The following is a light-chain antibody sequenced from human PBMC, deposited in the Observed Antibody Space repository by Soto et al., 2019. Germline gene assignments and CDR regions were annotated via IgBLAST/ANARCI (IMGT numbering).Light chain of an antibody. V-gene: IGKV3-20*01. Sequence: EIGLTQSPGTLSLSAGERATLSCRASQSVSSNYLAWYQQKPGQAPSLLIYGASSRDTGIPDRFSGSGSGTDFTLTISRLEPEDFAVYYCQQYGSSLFTFGPGTKVDIK. J-gene: IGKJ3*01. CDR1: QSVSSNY. CDR3: QQYGSSLFT. CDR2: GAS.